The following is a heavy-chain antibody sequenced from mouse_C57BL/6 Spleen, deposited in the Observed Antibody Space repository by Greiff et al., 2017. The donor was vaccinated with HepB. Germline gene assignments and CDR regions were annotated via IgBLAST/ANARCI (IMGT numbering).Heavy chain of an antibody. J-gene: IGHJ1*03. V-gene: IGHV5-6*01. D-gene: IGHD1-1*01. CDR3: ARNGLLNSGSKDGSLNF. CDR1: GFTFSSYG. CDR2: ISSGGSYT. Sequence: EVKVVESGGDLVKPGGSLKLSCAASGFTFSSYGMSWVRQTPDKRLEWVATISSGGSYTYYPDSVKGRFTISRDNAKNTLYLQMSSLKSEETAMYTCARNGLLNSGSKDGSLNFGGTGTPVTAS.